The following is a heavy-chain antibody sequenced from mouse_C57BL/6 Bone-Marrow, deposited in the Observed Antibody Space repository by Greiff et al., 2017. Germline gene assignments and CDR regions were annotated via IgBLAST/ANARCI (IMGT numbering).Heavy chain of an antibody. Sequence: QVQLQQPGAELVRPGTSVKLSCKASGYTFTSYWMHWVKQRPGQGLEWIGVIDPSDSYTNYNQKFKGKATLTVDTSSSTAYMQLSSLTSECSAVYYCAREGFITTVVAPRFAYWGQGTLVTVSA. CDR3: AREGFITTVVAPRFAY. CDR1: GYTFTSYW. CDR2: IDPSDSYT. D-gene: IGHD1-1*01. J-gene: IGHJ3*01. V-gene: IGHV1-59*01.